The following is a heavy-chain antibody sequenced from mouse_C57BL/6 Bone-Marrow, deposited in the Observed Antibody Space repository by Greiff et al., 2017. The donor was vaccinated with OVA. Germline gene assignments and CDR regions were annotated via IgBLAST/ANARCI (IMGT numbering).Heavy chain of an antibody. J-gene: IGHJ2*01. Sequence: VQLQQSGPELVKPGASVKISCKASGYTFTDYYMNWVKQSHGKSLEWIGDINPNNGGTSYNQKFKGKATLTVDKSSSTAYMELRSLTSEDSAVSYCAREGLITTVVDYWGQGTTLTVSS. V-gene: IGHV1-26*01. CDR3: AREGLITTVVDY. CDR2: INPNNGGT. D-gene: IGHD1-1*01. CDR1: GYTFTDYY.